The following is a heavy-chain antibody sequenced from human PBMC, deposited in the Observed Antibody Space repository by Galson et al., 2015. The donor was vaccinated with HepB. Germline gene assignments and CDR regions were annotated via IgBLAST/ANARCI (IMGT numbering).Heavy chain of an antibody. CDR1: GFTFSSYS. CDR2: ISSGSSYI. V-gene: IGHV3-21*01. CDR3: ARELTNDY. Sequence: SLRLSCAASGFTFSSYSMNWVRQAPGKGLEWVSSISSGSSYIYYADSVKGRFTISRDNAKNSLYLQMNSLRAEDTAVYFCARELTNDYWGQGTLVTVSS. D-gene: IGHD2-8*01. J-gene: IGHJ4*02.